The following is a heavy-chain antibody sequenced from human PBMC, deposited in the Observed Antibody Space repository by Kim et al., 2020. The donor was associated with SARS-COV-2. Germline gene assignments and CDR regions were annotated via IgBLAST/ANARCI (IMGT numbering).Heavy chain of an antibody. CDR1: GGSLSSGSYY. CDR2: IYYSGST. V-gene: IGHV4-61*01. Sequence: SETLSLTCTVSGGSLSSGSYYWSWIRQAPGKGLEWIGYIYYSGSTNYNPSLKSQVTISVNTSKSQFSLRLNSVTAADTAVYYCARDLAVVGGYYYYGMDAWGQGTTVTVSS. D-gene: IGHD2-21*01. CDR3: ARDLAVVGGYYYYGMDA. J-gene: IGHJ6*02.